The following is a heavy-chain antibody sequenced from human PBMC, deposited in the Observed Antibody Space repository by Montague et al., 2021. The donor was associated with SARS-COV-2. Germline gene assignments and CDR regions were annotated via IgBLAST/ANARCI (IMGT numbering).Heavy chain of an antibody. CDR3: ARSLYDILTGYYLPFDY. CDR2: IDWDDNK. CDR1: GFSITTSTVG. D-gene: IGHD3-9*01. Sequence: PALVKPTQTLRLTCTFSGFSITTSTVGVGWIRQPPGKALEWLALIDWDDNKFYSTSLKTRLTISKDTSKNQVVLTMTNVDPVDTATYYCARSLYDILTGYYLPFDYWGQGTLVTVSS. V-gene: IGHV2-70*01. J-gene: IGHJ4*02.